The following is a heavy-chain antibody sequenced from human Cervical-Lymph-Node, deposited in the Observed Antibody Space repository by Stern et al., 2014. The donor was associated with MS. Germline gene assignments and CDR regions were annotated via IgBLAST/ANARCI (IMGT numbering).Heavy chain of an antibody. CDR1: GNTFSTYS. Sequence: VQLVQSGAEVKKPGASVKLSCTASGNTFSTYSIHWVRQAPGQGLVWMGMITPDGGRTTYDQEVRGRVTMTRDTASSTVYMQLSSLRSEDTGFYYCARPLPYANWGQGTLVTVSS. J-gene: IGHJ4*02. V-gene: IGHV1-46*01. CDR3: ARPLPYAN. D-gene: IGHD4-17*01. CDR2: ITPDGGRT.